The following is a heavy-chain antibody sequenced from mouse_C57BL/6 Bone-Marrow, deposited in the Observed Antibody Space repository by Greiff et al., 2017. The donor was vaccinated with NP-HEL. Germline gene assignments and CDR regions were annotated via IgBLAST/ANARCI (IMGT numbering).Heavy chain of an antibody. CDR2: ISNGGGST. V-gene: IGHV5-12*01. J-gene: IGHJ3*01. CDR3: ARPPYGNYEAWFAY. D-gene: IGHD2-1*01. Sequence: EVKVVESGGGLVQPGGSLKLSCAASGFTFSDYYMYWVRQTPEKRLEWVAYISNGGGSTYYPDTVKGRFTISRDNAKNTLYLQMSRLKSEDTAMYYCARPPYGNYEAWFAYWGQGTLVTVSA. CDR1: GFTFSDYY.